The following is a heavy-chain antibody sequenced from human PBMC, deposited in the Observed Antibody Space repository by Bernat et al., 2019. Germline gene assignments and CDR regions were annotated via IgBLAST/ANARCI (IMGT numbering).Heavy chain of an antibody. D-gene: IGHD3-9*01. J-gene: IGHJ4*02. CDR2: IWYDGSNE. CDR1: GFTFSSYG. CDR3: ARDHSIKEVGYFDY. Sequence: QVQLVESGGGVVQPGRSLRLSCAASGFTFSSYGMHWVRQAPGKGLEWVAVIWYDGSNEYYADSVKGRFIISRDNSKNTLYVQMNSLRAEDTAVYYCARDHSIKEVGYFDYWGQGTLVTVSS. V-gene: IGHV3-33*01.